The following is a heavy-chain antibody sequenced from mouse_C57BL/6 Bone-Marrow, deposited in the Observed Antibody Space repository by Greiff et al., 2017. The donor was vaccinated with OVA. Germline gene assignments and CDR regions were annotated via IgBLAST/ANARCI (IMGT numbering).Heavy chain of an antibody. Sequence: QVQLQQPGTELVKPGASVKLSCKASGYTFTSYWMHWVKQRPGQGLEWIGNINPSNGGTNYNEKFKSKATLTVDKSSSTAHMQLSSLTSEDSAVYYCARLRHGGYYFDYWGQGTTLTVSS. CDR1: GYTFTSYW. CDR2: INPSNGGT. CDR3: ARLRHGGYYFDY. D-gene: IGHD2-12*01. V-gene: IGHV1-53*01. J-gene: IGHJ2*01.